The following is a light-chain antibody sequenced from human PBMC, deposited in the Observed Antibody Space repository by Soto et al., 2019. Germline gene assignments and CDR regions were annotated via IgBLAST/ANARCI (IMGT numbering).Light chain of an antibody. V-gene: IGKV1-17*01. CDR2: GAS. CDR3: LQHNSYPAT. CDR1: QNINN. Sequence: DIQLTQSPSSLSAQVGDRVTITCRTSQNINNLNWYRQRPGEAPELLIYGASGLRGGVSTRFSGSGSGTDFTLTISGLQPEDFATYYCLQHNSYPATFGQGTKVEIK. J-gene: IGKJ1*01.